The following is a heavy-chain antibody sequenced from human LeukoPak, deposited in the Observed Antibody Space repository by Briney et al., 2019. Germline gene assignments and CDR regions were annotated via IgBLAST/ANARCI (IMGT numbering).Heavy chain of an antibody. D-gene: IGHD1-26*01. CDR3: ATAGWELLRGVPGAFDI. J-gene: IGHJ3*02. CDR2: FDPEDGET. V-gene: IGHV1-24*01. Sequence: ASVKVSCKVSGYTLTELSMHWVRQAPGKGLEWMGGFDPEDGETIYAQKFLGRVTMTEDTSTDTAYMKLSSLRSEDTAVYYCATAGWELLRGVPGAFDIWGQGTMVTVSS. CDR1: GYTLTELS.